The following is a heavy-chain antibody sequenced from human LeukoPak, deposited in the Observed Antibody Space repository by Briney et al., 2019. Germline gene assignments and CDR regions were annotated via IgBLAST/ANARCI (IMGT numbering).Heavy chain of an antibody. J-gene: IGHJ3*02. CDR2: IIPIFGTA. D-gene: IGHD5-18*01. CDR3: AREQPSYEYAFDI. V-gene: IGHV1-69*01. CDR1: GGTFSSYA. Sequence: SVKVSCKASGGTFSSYAISWVRQAPGQGLEWMGGIIPIFGTANYAQKFQGRVTITADESTSTAYMELKSLRSDDTAVYYCAREQPSYEYAFDIWGQGTMVTVSS.